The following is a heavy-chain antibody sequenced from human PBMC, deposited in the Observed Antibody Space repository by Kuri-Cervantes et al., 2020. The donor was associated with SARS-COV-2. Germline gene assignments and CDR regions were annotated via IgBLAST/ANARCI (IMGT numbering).Heavy chain of an antibody. CDR1: GFSMNTYY. J-gene: IGHJ6*02. D-gene: IGHD3-3*01. CDR2: VYHSGST. Sequence: ESLKISCTVSGFSMNTYYWGWIRQPPGKGLEWIGYVYHSGSTSYNPSLKSRVTISVDMSTNQFSLQLTSVTAADTAAYYCAKPRYYDFWSGYPDYYYYYGMAVWGQGPMVTVSS. V-gene: IGHV4-59*01. CDR3: AKPRYYDFWSGYPDYYYYYGMAV.